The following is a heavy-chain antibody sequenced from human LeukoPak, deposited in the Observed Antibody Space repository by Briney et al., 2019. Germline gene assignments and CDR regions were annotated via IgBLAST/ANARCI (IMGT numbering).Heavy chain of an antibody. J-gene: IGHJ6*03. Sequence: SVKVSCKASGGAFSSYAISWVRQAPGQGLEWMVGIIPIFGTANYAHKFQGRVTITADESTSTAYMELSRLRSEDTAVYYGGRAYDFWSRYRIPPRDYYYYYMDVWGTGTKV. D-gene: IGHD3-3*01. V-gene: IGHV1-69*13. CDR2: IIPIFGTA. CDR3: GRAYDFWSRYRIPPRDYYYYYMDV. CDR1: GGAFSSYA.